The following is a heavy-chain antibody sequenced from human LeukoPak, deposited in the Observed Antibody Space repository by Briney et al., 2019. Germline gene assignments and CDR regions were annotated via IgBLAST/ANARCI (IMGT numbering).Heavy chain of an antibody. CDR3: ARGAYSYVGYFDY. J-gene: IGHJ4*02. Sequence: PSETLSLTCTVSGGSISSYYWSWIRQPPGKGLEWIGYIYYSGSTNYNPSLKSRVTISVDTSKNQFSLKLSSVTAEDTAVYHCARGAYSYVGYFDYWGQGTLVTVSS. CDR2: IYYSGST. D-gene: IGHD5-18*01. V-gene: IGHV4-59*08. CDR1: GGSISSYY.